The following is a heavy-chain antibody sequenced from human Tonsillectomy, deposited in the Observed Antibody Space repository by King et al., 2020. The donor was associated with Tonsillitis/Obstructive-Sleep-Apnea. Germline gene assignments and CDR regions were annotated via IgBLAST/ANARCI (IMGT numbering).Heavy chain of an antibody. J-gene: IGHJ3*02. CDR3: ARPTSSCWYGSDAFDI. Sequence: QLVQSGAEVKKPGESLKISCKGSGYSFTSYWIGWVRQMPGKGLEWMGIIYPGDSDTRYSPSFQGQVTISADKSISTAYLQWSSLKASDTAMYYCARPTSSCWYGSDAFDIWGQGTMVTVSS. D-gene: IGHD6-19*01. CDR1: GYSFTSYW. V-gene: IGHV5-51*03. CDR2: IYPGDSDT.